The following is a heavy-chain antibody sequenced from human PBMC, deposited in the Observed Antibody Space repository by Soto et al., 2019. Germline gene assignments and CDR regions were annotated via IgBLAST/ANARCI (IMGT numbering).Heavy chain of an antibody. J-gene: IGHJ4*02. CDR3: SRDLSPY. V-gene: IGHV1-46*02. D-gene: IGHD3-16*02. Sequence: IKGLCKAFGYEFYRFFFHWVRQAPGQGLEWMVKVNPTGGSPTFGQKFQGRVTVTTDTSTSTVYMELSSLRSDDTAVYYCSRDLSPYWGQGTLVTVPQ. CDR1: GYEFYRFF. CDR2: VNPTGGSP.